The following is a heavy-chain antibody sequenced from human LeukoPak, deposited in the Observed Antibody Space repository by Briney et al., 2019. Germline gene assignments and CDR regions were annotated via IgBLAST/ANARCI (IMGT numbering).Heavy chain of an antibody. Sequence: ASVKVSCKASGYTFTSYYMHWVRQAPGQGLEWMGIINPSGGSTSYAQKFQGRVTMTRDTSTSTVYMELSSLRSEDTAVYYCAKALLLYPAAFDIWGQGTMVTVSS. D-gene: IGHD2-8*01. CDR3: AKALLLYPAAFDI. J-gene: IGHJ3*02. V-gene: IGHV1-46*01. CDR2: INPSGGST. CDR1: GYTFTSYY.